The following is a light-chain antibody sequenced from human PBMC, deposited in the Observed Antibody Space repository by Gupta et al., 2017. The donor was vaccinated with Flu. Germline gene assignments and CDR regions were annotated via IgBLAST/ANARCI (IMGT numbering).Light chain of an antibody. CDR2: RDN. CDR3: TAWDRGLNAAV. CDR1: SNNIGHQG. J-gene: IGLJ3*02. V-gene: IGLV10-54*04. Sequence: QPGLSQPPSVSKDLRQTATLTCTGNSNNIGHQGASWLQQHQGHSPKVVSNRDNNRPSGISDRFSASRSGNTASLTITGLQPEDEADYYCTAWDRGLNAAVFGGGTKLTVL.